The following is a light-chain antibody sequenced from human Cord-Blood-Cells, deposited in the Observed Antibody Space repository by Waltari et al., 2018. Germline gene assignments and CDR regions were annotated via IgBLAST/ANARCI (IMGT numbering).Light chain of an antibody. CDR3: AAWDDSLSGPWV. Sequence: QSVLTQPPSASGTPGQRVTISCSGSSSNIGSNYVYWYQQLPGTAPNLPIYRNNQRPSGVPARFSGSKSGTSASLAISGLRSEDEADYYCAAWDDSLSGPWVFGGGTKLTVL. CDR1: SSNIGSNY. J-gene: IGLJ3*02. CDR2: RNN. V-gene: IGLV1-47*01.